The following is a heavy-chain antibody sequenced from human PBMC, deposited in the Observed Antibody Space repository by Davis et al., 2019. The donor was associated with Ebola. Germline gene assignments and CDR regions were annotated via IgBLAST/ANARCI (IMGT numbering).Heavy chain of an antibody. CDR1: GFTFSSYW. J-gene: IGHJ4*02. Sequence: GESLKISCAASGFTFSSYWMSWVRQAPGKGLEWVSSISSSSSYIYYADSVKGRFTISRDNAKNSLYLQMNSLRAEDTAVYYCARGKYSSSWFFDYWGQGTLVTVSS. CDR2: ISSSSSYI. CDR3: ARGKYSSSWFFDY. V-gene: IGHV3-21*01. D-gene: IGHD6-13*01.